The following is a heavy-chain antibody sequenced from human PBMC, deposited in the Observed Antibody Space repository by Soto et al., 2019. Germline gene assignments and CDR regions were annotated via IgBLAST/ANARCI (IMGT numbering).Heavy chain of an antibody. D-gene: IGHD3-9*01. Sequence: SSVKGSFKASGGGFSGHAISRVRQAPGQGLEWMGGIIPILGTANYAQKFQGRVTIIADESTSSVYMELSSLRCEDEAVYYCACTDYYSNYYYYGMDVWGQGTTVSVSS. J-gene: IGHJ6*02. V-gene: IGHV1-69*13. CDR2: IIPILGTA. CDR3: ACTDYYSNYYYYGMDV. CDR1: GGGFSGHA.